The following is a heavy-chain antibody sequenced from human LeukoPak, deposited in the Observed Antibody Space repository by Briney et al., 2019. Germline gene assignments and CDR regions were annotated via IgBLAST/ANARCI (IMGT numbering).Heavy chain of an antibody. CDR3: AGSEGGTISIVVVPAAPFDY. Sequence: SETLSLTCTVSGGSISSYYWSWLRQPPGKGLEWIGYIYYSGSTNYNPSLKSRVTISVDTSKNQFSLKLSSVTAADTAVYYCAGSEGGTISIVVVPAAPFDYWGQGTLVTVSS. J-gene: IGHJ4*02. V-gene: IGHV4-59*01. D-gene: IGHD2-2*01. CDR2: IYYSGST. CDR1: GGSISSYY.